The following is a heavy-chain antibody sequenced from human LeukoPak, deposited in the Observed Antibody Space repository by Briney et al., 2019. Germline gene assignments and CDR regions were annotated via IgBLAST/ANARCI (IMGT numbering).Heavy chain of an antibody. D-gene: IGHD3-10*01. CDR2: ISGSGGST. V-gene: IGHV3-23*01. J-gene: IGHJ4*02. CDR1: GFTFSSYA. Sequence: GGSLRLSCAASGFTFSSYAMSWVRQAPGKGLEWVSAISGSGGSTYYADSVKGRSTISRDNSKNTLYLQMNSLRAEDTAVYYCAKVVDYGSGSNYYYYYFDYWGQGTLVTVSS. CDR3: AKVVDYGSGSNYYYYYFDY.